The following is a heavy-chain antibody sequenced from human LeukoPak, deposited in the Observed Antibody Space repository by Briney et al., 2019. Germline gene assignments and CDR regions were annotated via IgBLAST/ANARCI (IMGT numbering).Heavy chain of an antibody. J-gene: IGHJ4*02. CDR2: IYYSGST. Sequence: PSETLSLTCTVSGGSISSYYWSWIRQPPGKGLEWIGYIYYSGSTNYNPSLKSRVTISVDTSKNQFSLKLSSVTAADTAVYYCARGMATNDYWGQGTLVTVSS. V-gene: IGHV4-59*01. CDR1: GGSISSYY. D-gene: IGHD5-24*01. CDR3: ARGMATNDY.